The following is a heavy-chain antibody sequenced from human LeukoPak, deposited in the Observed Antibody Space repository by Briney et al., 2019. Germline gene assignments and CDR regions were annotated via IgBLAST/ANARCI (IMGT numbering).Heavy chain of an antibody. J-gene: IGHJ4*02. Sequence: PGGSLRLSCAASGFTFSSYGMHWVRQAPGKGLEWVSGITGSADITYYADSVKGRFTISRDNSKNTVYLQMNSLRAEDTAVYYCATGMRTKFDYWGQGTLVTVSS. D-gene: IGHD3-10*01. CDR1: GFTFSSYG. CDR3: ATGMRTKFDY. V-gene: IGHV3-23*01. CDR2: ITGSADIT.